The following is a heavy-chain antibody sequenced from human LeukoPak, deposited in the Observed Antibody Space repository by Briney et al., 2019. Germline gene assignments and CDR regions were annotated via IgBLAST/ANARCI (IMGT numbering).Heavy chain of an antibody. J-gene: IGHJ4*02. CDR2: IYYSGST. CDR3: AATYRTRGYTYGYFDY. CDR1: GDSITSGNYY. D-gene: IGHD5-18*01. V-gene: IGHV4-39*01. Sequence: SGTLSLTCTVSGDSITSGNYYWGWIRQPPGKGLEWIGNIYYSGSTYYNPSLKSRVSMSLDTSKNQFSLKLSSVTAADTAVYYCAATYRTRGYTYGYFDYWGQGTLVTVPS.